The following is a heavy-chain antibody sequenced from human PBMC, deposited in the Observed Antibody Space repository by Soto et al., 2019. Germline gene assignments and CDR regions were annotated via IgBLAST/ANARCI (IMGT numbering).Heavy chain of an antibody. J-gene: IGHJ5*02. CDR1: GGTFSSYA. Sequence: ASVKVSCKASGGTFSSYAISWVRQAPGQGLEWMGGIIPIFGTANYAQKFQGRVTITADESTSTAYMELSSLRSEDTAVYYCARDRGERWLFYGGNWFDPWGQGTLVTVSS. CDR3: ARDRGERWLFYGGNWFDP. CDR2: IIPIFGTA. V-gene: IGHV1-69*13. D-gene: IGHD6-19*01.